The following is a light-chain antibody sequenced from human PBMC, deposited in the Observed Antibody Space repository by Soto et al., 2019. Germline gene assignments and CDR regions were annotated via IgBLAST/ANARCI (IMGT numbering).Light chain of an antibody. CDR2: GAS. J-gene: IGKJ1*01. V-gene: IGKV3-20*01. Sequence: GLTQSPGTLSLTPGERATLSCRASQSLSSNYLAWYQQKPGQAPRLLIFGASSRATGIPDRFSGSGSGTDFTLSISILEPEDVAVYYCKQYGSSAWTFGQGTKV. CDR3: KQYGSSAWT. CDR1: QSLSSNY.